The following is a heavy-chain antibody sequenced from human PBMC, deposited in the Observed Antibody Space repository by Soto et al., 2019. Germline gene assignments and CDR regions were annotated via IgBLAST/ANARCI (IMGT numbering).Heavy chain of an antibody. V-gene: IGHV1-46*01. CDR2: INPSGGST. J-gene: IGHJ3*02. Sequence: RASVKVSFKASGYTFTSYYMHWLRQAPGQGLEWMGIINPSGGSTTYAQKFQGRVTMTRDTSTYTVYMELSSLRSEDTAVYYCARGGYYFDSSRYRGIDAFDIWGQGTMVTVSS. D-gene: IGHD3-22*01. CDR1: GYTFTSYY. CDR3: ARGGYYFDSSRYRGIDAFDI.